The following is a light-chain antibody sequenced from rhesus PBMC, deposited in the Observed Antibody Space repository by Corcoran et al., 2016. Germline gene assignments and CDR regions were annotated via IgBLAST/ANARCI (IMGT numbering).Light chain of an antibody. CDR2: YTS. CDR1: QSVTSS. CDR3: QQDYAWPLT. J-gene: IGKJ4*01. Sequence: EILMTQSPATLSLSPGERATLSCRASQSVTSSVAWYQQKPGQPSKLLIYYTSNRAPGIPDRFSGSGSRTDFTLTIISLETEDAGIYYCQQDYAWPLTFGGGTKVELK. V-gene: IGKV3-35*02.